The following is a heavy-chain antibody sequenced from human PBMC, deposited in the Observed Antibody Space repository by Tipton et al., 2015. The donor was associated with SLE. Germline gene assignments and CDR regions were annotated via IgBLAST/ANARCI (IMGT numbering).Heavy chain of an antibody. D-gene: IGHD2-2*01. J-gene: IGHJ6*03. Sequence: TLSLTCAVYGGSFSGYYWSWIRQPAGKGLEWIGRIYTSGYTDYSPSLKSRVTISLDTSKNQFSLKLSTVTAADTAMYYCAREGEIVVPLRAYYYLDVWGKGTTVTVSS. V-gene: IGHV4-4*07. CDR2: IYTSGYT. CDR1: GGSFSGYY. CDR3: AREGEIVVPLRAYYYLDV.